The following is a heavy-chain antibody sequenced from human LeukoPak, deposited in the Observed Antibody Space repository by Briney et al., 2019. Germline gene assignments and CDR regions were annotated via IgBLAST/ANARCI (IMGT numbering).Heavy chain of an antibody. D-gene: IGHD2-2*02. J-gene: IGHJ4*02. V-gene: IGHV1-69*05. CDR3: ARESVLGYCSSTSCYNYFDY. Sequence: GPSVNVSCKVSVGTFSSYVISWVGQAAGQEVEGLGGIIPIFGTANYAQKFQGRVTITTDESTSTAYMELSSLRSEDTAVYYCARESVLGYCSSTSCYNYFDYWGQGTLVTVSS. CDR2: IIPIFGTA. CDR1: VGTFSSYV.